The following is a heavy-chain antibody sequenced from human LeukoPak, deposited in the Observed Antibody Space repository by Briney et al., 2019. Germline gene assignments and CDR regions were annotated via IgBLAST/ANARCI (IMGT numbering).Heavy chain of an antibody. CDR3: ARQSSPHCSSTSCYWYTTDY. CDR2: IYYSGST. D-gene: IGHD2-2*01. CDR1: GGSISSSYY. J-gene: IGHJ4*02. Sequence: SETLSLTCTVSGGSISSSYYWGWIRQPPGKGLEWIGSIYYSGSTYYNPSLKSRVTISVDTSKNQFSLKLSSVTAADTAVYYCARQSSPHCSSTSCYWYTTDYWGQGTLVTVSS. V-gene: IGHV4-39*01.